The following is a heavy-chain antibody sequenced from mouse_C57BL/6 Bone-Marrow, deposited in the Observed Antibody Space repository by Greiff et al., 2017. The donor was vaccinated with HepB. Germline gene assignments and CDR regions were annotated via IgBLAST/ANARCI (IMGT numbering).Heavy chain of an antibody. CDR1: GFTFSDYY. V-gene: IGHV5-12*01. CDR3: ARPSNWDYAMDY. CDR2: ISNGGGST. D-gene: IGHD4-1*01. J-gene: IGHJ4*01. Sequence: DVQLVESGGGLVQPGGSLKLSCAASGFTFSDYYMYWVRQTPEKRLEWLAYISNGGGSTYYPDTVKGRFTISRDNAKNTLYLQMSRLKSEDTAMYYCARPSNWDYAMDYWGQGTSVTVSS.